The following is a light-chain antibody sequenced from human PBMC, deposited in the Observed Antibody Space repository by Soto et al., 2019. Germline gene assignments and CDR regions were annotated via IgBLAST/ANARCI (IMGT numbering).Light chain of an antibody. J-gene: IGLJ1*01. CDR2: EGT. CDR1: SRDVGNYNL. V-gene: IGLV2-23*01. CDR3: CSYAGSSFYV. Sequence: QPVRNQPASVSGAPGQSITISCTGTSRDVGNYNLVSWYQQHPGKAPKLMIYEGTKRPSGVSNRFSGSKSGNTASLTISGLQAEDEADYYCCSYAGSSFYVFGTGTKVTVL.